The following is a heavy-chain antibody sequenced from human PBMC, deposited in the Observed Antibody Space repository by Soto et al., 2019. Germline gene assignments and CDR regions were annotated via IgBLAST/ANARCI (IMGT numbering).Heavy chain of an antibody. CDR2: IYYSGST. V-gene: IGHV4-59*01. CDR3: ARDLYSSGWYNWFDP. J-gene: IGHJ5*02. D-gene: IGHD6-19*01. CDR1: GGSISSYY. Sequence: TLSLTCTVSGGSISSYYWSWIRQPPGKGLEWIGYIYYSGSTNYNPSLKSRVTISVDTSKNQFSLKLSSVTAADTAVYYCARDLYSSGWYNWFDPWGQGTLVTVSS.